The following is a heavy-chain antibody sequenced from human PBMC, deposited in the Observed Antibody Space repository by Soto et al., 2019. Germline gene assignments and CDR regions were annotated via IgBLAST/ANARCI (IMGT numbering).Heavy chain of an antibody. J-gene: IGHJ4*02. D-gene: IGHD3-10*01. CDR1: GYTFTNYD. CDR2: MNPNSGNT. Sequence: QVQLVQSGAEVKKPGASVKVSCKASGYTFTNYDINWVRQATGQGLEWMGWMNPNSGNTGYAQKFQGRVYMTRNTSISTAYMELSSLRAEDTAVYYCARGYYYGSGSSPDYWGQGTLVTVSS. CDR3: ARGYYYGSGSSPDY. V-gene: IGHV1-8*01.